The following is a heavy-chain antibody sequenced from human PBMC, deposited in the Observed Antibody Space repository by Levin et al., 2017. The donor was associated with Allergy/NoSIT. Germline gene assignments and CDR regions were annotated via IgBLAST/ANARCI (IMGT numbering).Heavy chain of an antibody. Sequence: GESLKISCVASGFTFSTYGMDWVRQAPGKGPEWLAAIWSDGSNKYYGRSVKDRFTISRDNSKNTLYLQMNSLRAEDTAVYYCARGNRNSFDYWGQGTLVTVSS. D-gene: IGHD1-14*01. CDR1: GFTFSTYG. CDR3: ARGNRNSFDY. J-gene: IGHJ4*02. CDR2: IWSDGSNK. V-gene: IGHV3-33*01.